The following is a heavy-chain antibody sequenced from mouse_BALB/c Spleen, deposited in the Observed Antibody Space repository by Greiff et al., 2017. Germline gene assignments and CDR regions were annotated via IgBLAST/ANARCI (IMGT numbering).Heavy chain of an antibody. CDR1: GFNIKDTY. D-gene: IGHD1-1*01. Sequence: EVKLQQSGAELVKPGASVKLSCTASGFNIKDTYMHWVKQRPEQGLEWIGRIDPANGNTKYDPKFQGKATITADTSSNTAYLQLSSLTSEDTAVYYCAGDYYGSSPAWFAYWGQGTLVTVSA. CDR3: AGDYYGSSPAWFAY. J-gene: IGHJ3*01. V-gene: IGHV14-3*02. CDR2: IDPANGNT.